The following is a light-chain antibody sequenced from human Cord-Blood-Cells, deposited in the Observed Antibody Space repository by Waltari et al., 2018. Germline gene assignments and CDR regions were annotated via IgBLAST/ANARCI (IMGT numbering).Light chain of an antibody. CDR2: GAS. CDR1: QSVSSN. Sequence: EIVMTQSPATLSVSPGERATLSCRPSQSVSSNLAWYQQKPGQAPRLLIYGASTRATGIPARFSGSGSGTEFTLTISSLQSADVAVYYCQQYNNWPLTFGGGTKVEIK. J-gene: IGKJ4*01. CDR3: QQYNNWPLT. V-gene: IGKV3-15*01.